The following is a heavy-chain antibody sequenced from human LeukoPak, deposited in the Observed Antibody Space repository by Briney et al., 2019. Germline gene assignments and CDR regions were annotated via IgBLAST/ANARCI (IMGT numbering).Heavy chain of an antibody. Sequence: SVKVSYKASGGTFSSYAISWVRQAPGRGLEWMGGIIPIFGTANYAQKFQGRVTITAGESTSTAYMELSSLRSEDTAVYYCAATSYGHYWGQGTLVTVSS. CDR1: GGTFSSYA. V-gene: IGHV1-69*13. D-gene: IGHD1-26*01. CDR2: IIPIFGTA. CDR3: AATSYGHY. J-gene: IGHJ4*02.